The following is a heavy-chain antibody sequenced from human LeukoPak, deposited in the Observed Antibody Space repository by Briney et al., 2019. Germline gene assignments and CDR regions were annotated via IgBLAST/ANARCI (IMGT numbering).Heavy chain of an antibody. CDR3: ARGKTAGRSRITMVRGVTHGWFDP. CDR2: IYHSGST. D-gene: IGHD3-10*01. V-gene: IGHV4-4*02. J-gene: IGHJ5*02. CDR1: GGSISSSNW. Sequence: SGTLSLTCAVSGGSISSSNWWSWVRPPPGKGLEWIGEIYHSGSTNYNPSLKSRVTISVDKSKNQFSLKLSSLTAADTAVYYCARGKTAGRSRITMVRGVTHGWFDPWGQGTLVTVSS.